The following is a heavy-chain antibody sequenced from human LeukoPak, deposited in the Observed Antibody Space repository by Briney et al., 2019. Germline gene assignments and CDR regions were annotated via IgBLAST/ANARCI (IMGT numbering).Heavy chain of an antibody. CDR2: INTYTSDT. Sequence: ASVKVSCKASGYTFPNSGVNWVRQAPGQGLEWMGWINTYTSDTTYTQKFQGRVSMTTDRSTSTAYMDLRSLTSDDTAVYYCARGLLFSGYYGYWGQGTLVTVSS. CDR1: GYTFPNSG. D-gene: IGHD3-22*01. CDR3: ARGLLFSGYYGY. J-gene: IGHJ4*02. V-gene: IGHV1-18*01.